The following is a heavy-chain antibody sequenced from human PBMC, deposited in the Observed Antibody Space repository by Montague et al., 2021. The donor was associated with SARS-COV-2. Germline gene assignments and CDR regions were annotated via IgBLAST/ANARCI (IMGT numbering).Heavy chain of an antibody. V-gene: IGHV4-59*08. J-gene: IGHJ4*02. D-gene: IGHD2-15*01. CDR2: ISDNGST. CDR1: GGSISSFY. Sequence: SETLSLTCTVSGGSISSFYWSWFRQPPGKGLEWIGYISDNGSTNYNPSLTRRGTMSVDTSKNQFSLKGNSVTAAATAVYYCARHDSATLPAVYWGQGTLVTVSS. CDR3: ARHDSATLPAVY.